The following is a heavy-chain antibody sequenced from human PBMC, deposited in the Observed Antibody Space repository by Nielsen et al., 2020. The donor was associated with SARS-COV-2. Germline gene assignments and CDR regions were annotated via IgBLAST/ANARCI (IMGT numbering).Heavy chain of an antibody. V-gene: IGHV4-30-4*01. CDR2: IYYSGST. Sequence: IRQPPGKGLEWIGYIYYSGSTYYNPSLKSRVTISVDTSKNQFSLKLSSVTAADTAVYYCARGYGGRSRTMVRGVRVENWFDPWGQGTLVTVSS. J-gene: IGHJ5*02. CDR3: ARGYGGRSRTMVRGVRVENWFDP. D-gene: IGHD3-10*01.